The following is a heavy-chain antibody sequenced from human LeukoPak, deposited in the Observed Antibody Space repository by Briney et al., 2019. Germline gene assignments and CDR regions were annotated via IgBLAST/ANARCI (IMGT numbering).Heavy chain of an antibody. CDR3: ARGDFDWLSRFDY. CDR2: IYYSGST. D-gene: IGHD3-9*01. Sequence: PSETLSLTCTVSGGSISSSSYYWGWIRQPPGKGLEWIGSIYYSGSTYYNPSLKSRVTISVDTSKNQFSLKLSSVTAADTAVYYCARGDFDWLSRFDYWGQGTLVTVSS. J-gene: IGHJ4*02. CDR1: GGSISSSSYY. V-gene: IGHV4-39*07.